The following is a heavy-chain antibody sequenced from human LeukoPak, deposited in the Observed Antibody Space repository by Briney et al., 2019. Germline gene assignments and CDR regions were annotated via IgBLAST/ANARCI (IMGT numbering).Heavy chain of an antibody. Sequence: SETLSLTCAVSGGSLISSNWWSWVRQFPDKGLEWIGEMHHSGTSNYHPSLKSRVMISVDKSKNQFSLRLSSVTAADTAVYYCARVARHDYTYYPGGNYFDYWGQGTLVTVSS. CDR2: MHHSGTS. D-gene: IGHD4-11*01. V-gene: IGHV4-4*02. CDR3: ARVARHDYTYYPGGNYFDY. CDR1: GGSLISSNW. J-gene: IGHJ4*02.